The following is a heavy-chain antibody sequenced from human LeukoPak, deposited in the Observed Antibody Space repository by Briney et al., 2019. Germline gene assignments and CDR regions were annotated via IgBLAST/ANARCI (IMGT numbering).Heavy chain of an antibody. J-gene: IGHJ6*03. CDR3: ARTKAEYCSSTSCYRGYYYYYMDV. D-gene: IGHD2-2*02. V-gene: IGHV3-21*01. CDR2: ISSSSSYI. Sequence: KPGGSLRLSCAASGFTFSSYSMNWVRQAPGKGLEWVSPISSSSSYIYYADSVKGRFTISRDNAKNSLYLQMNSLRAEDTAVYYCARTKAEYCSSTSCYRGYYYYYMDVWGKGTTVTVSS. CDR1: GFTFSSYS.